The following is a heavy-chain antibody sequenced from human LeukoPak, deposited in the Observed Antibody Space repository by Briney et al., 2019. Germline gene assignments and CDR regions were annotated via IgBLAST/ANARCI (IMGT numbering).Heavy chain of an antibody. J-gene: IGHJ4*02. V-gene: IGHV1-2*02. D-gene: IGHD1-14*01. Sequence: ASVKVSCKASGYTFISYAMNWVRQAPGQGLEWMGWINPNSGGTNYAQKFQGRVTMTRDTSISTAYMELSRLRSDDTAVYYCARGYLDYWGQGTLVTVSS. CDR2: INPNSGGT. CDR3: ARGYLDY. CDR1: GYTFISYA.